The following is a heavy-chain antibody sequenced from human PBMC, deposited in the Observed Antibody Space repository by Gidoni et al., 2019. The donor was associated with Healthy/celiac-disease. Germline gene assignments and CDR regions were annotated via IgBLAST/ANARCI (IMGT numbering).Heavy chain of an antibody. Sequence: QVQLVESGGGVVQPGRSLRLSCAASGFTFSSYGMHWVRQAPGKGLEWVAVISYDGSNKYYADSVKGRFTISRDNSKNTLYLQMNSLRAEDTAVYYCAKATYYYDSSGPDYGMDVWGQGTTVTVSS. D-gene: IGHD3-22*01. V-gene: IGHV3-30*18. CDR1: GFTFSSYG. J-gene: IGHJ6*02. CDR3: AKATYYYDSSGPDYGMDV. CDR2: ISYDGSNK.